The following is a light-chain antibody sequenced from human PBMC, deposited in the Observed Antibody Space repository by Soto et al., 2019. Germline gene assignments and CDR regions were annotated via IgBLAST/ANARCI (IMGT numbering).Light chain of an antibody. Sequence: DIEITQPPSTLSSSVGDGVTITCRGSQNINTAFASYQQKPRKVPNLLIYHASSLVTGVPSRFSGSRAGTKFTLTISSLQPDDFATYYCQQLNSYPLTFGQGTRLEIK. J-gene: IGKJ5*01. CDR1: QNINTA. V-gene: IGKV1-5*01. CDR2: HAS. CDR3: QQLNSYPLT.